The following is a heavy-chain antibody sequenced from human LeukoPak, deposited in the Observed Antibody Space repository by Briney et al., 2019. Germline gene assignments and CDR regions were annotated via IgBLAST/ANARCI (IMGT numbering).Heavy chain of an antibody. Sequence: PGGSLRLSCAASGFTVSSNYMSWVRQAPGEGLEWVSVIYSGGSTYYADSVKGRFTISRHNSKNTLYLQMNSLRAEDTAVYYCARAKYSSSWYGGGFDYWGQGTLVTVSS. CDR2: IYSGGST. CDR3: ARAKYSSSWYGGGFDY. J-gene: IGHJ4*02. D-gene: IGHD6-13*01. CDR1: GFTVSSNY. V-gene: IGHV3-53*04.